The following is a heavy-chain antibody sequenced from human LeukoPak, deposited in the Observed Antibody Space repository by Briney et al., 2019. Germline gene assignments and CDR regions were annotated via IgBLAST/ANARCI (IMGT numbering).Heavy chain of an antibody. V-gene: IGHV4-4*07. Sequence: SETLSLTCTVSGGSISRYYWSWIRQPAGRGLEWIGRIYTSGSTNYNPSLKSRVTMSVDTSKNQFSLKLSSVTAADTAVYYCAREDSSSWYGYFDYWGQGTLVTVSS. CDR2: IYTSGST. CDR3: AREDSSSWYGYFDY. J-gene: IGHJ4*02. CDR1: GGSISRYY. D-gene: IGHD6-13*01.